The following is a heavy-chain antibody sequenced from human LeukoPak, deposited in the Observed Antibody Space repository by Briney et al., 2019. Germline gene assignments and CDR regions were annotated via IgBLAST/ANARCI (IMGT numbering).Heavy chain of an antibody. D-gene: IGHD6-19*01. V-gene: IGHV3-21*01. J-gene: IGHJ4*02. Sequence: GGSLRLSCAASGFTFSGYSLTWVRQAPGKGLEWVSSISNTGSYKYYLDSVKGRFTISRDNSKNTLYLQMNSLRAEDTAVYYYARSVRSSGWYDFDYWGQGTLVTVSS. CDR1: GFTFSGYS. CDR2: ISNTGSYK. CDR3: ARSVRSSGWYDFDY.